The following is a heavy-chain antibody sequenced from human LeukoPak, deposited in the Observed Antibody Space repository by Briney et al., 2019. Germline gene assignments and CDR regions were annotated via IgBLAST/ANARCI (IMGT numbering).Heavy chain of an antibody. CDR3: GSPRRGY. J-gene: IGHJ4*02. CDR1: GFIFRSIW. V-gene: IGHV3-7*01. Sequence: GGTLRLPYAASGFIFRSIWMIWVRQPPGKGREGVANIHQDGREKYYVDSVKGRFTIYRGNAKNALYLQMNSLRAEDTVVYFCGSPRRGYWGQGTLVTVSS. CDR2: IHQDGREK.